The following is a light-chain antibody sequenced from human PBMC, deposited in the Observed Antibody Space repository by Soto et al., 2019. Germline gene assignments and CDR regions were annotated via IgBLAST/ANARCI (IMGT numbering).Light chain of an antibody. CDR2: GAS. J-gene: IGKJ4*01. V-gene: IGKV3-20*01. CDR1: QGVSSSY. CDR3: QQYGSSPLT. Sequence: IVVTQSPCTMSLSTGERATLSCRASQGVSSSYLAWYQQKPGQAPRLLIYGASSRATGIPDRFSASASGTDFTLTISRLEPEDFAVYFCQQYGSSPLTFGGGTKVDIK.